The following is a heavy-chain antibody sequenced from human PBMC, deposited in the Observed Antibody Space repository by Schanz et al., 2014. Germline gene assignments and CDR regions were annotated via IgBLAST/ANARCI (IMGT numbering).Heavy chain of an antibody. Sequence: QVQLVESGGGVVQFGRSLRLSCVASGFTFSSYGIHWVRQAPGKGLEWVAVIWSDGSGKYYADSVKGRFTISRDSPKNTLYLQMNSLRGEDTALYYCARDSGPYYDKSMDVWGQGTTVAVSS. J-gene: IGHJ6*02. V-gene: IGHV3-33*01. D-gene: IGHD3-9*01. CDR2: IWSDGSGK. CDR3: ARDSGPYYDKSMDV. CDR1: GFTFSSYG.